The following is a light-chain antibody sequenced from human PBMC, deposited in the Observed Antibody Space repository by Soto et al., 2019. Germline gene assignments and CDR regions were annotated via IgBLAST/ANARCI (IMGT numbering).Light chain of an antibody. V-gene: IGKV3D-20*02. J-gene: IGKJ5*01. CDR1: QSVSSSY. Sequence: ILFTHSPSTLSLSPGERATLSCRASQSVSSSYLAWYQQKPGQAPRLLIFGASSRATGIPARFSGSGSGTDFTLTISSLEPEDFAVYYCQQRSNPITFGQGARLEI. CDR3: QQRSNPIT. CDR2: GAS.